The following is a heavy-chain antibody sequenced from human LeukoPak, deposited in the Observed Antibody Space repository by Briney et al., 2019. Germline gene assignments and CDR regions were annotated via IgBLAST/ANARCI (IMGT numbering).Heavy chain of an antibody. D-gene: IGHD2-2*01. CDR2: ISSSSSYI. CDR3: ARGQYCSSTSCSVLGDAFDI. Sequence: PGGSLRLSCAASGFTFGTYSMNWVRQAPGKGLEWVSSISSSSSYIYYADSVKGRFTISRDNSKNTLYLQMNSLRAEDTAAYYCARGQYCSSTSCSVLGDAFDIWGQGTMVTVSS. J-gene: IGHJ3*02. V-gene: IGHV3-21*01. CDR1: GFTFGTYS.